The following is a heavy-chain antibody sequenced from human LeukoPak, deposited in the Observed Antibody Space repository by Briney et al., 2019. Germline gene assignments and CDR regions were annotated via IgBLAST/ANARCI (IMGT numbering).Heavy chain of an antibody. CDR1: GFTFSTYA. CDR2: VSGTGGRT. Sequence: GGSLRLSCAASGFTFSTYAMSWVRQAPGKGLEWVSVVSGTGGRTYYADSVKGRFTISRDNSKHTLYLQMNSLRAEDTALYYCVKASSSSPQYNWFDAWGQGTLVTVSS. D-gene: IGHD6-6*01. V-gene: IGHV3-23*01. J-gene: IGHJ5*02. CDR3: VKASSSSPQYNWFDA.